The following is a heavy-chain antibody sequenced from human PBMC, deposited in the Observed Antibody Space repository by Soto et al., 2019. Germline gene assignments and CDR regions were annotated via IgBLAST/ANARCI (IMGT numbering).Heavy chain of an antibody. CDR1: GGSISSGGYS. CDR3: ARGDVEMATISYFDY. D-gene: IGHD5-12*01. J-gene: IGHJ4*02. CDR2: IYHSGST. Sequence: SETLSLTCAVSGGSISSGGYSWSWIRQPPGKGLEWIGYIYHSGSTYYNPSLKSRVTISVDRSKSQFSRKLSSVTAADTAVYYCARGDVEMATISYFDYWGQVTLIAASS. V-gene: IGHV4-30-2*01.